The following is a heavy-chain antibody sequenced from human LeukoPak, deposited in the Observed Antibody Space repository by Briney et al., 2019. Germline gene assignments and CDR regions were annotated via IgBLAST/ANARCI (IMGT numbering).Heavy chain of an antibody. CDR2: ISSSGST. Sequence: PSQTLSLTCTVSGDSLSSGVYYWSWIRHPAGKGLEWIGRISSSGSTTYNTSFKSRVTISVDTSKNQFSLKLSPVTAADTAVYFCARGPYSYDSSGAFDIWGQGTMVTVSS. CDR3: ARGPYSYDSSGAFDI. J-gene: IGHJ3*02. V-gene: IGHV4-61*02. CDR1: GDSLSSGVYY. D-gene: IGHD3-22*01.